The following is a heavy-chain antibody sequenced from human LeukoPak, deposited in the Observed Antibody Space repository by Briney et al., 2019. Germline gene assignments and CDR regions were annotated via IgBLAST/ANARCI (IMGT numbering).Heavy chain of an antibody. Sequence: GASVKVSCKASGYTFTSYYMHWVRQAPGQGLEWMGIINPSGGSTSYAQKFQGRVTMTRDMSTSTVYMELSSLRSEDTAVYYCARDRIKKPRAYSTDAFDIWGQGTMVTVSS. CDR1: GYTFTSYY. J-gene: IGHJ3*02. CDR3: ARDRIKKPRAYSTDAFDI. V-gene: IGHV1-46*01. CDR2: INPSGGST. D-gene: IGHD4-11*01.